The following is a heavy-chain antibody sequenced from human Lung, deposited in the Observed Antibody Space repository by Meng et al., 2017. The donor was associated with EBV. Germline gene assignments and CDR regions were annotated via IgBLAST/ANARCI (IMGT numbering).Heavy chain of an antibody. CDR2: TSYRSKWYN. CDR1: GDTVSGNSIT. D-gene: IGHD1-26*01. V-gene: IGHV6-1*01. Sequence: QLQQSGPGLVXXXXXLPLSCXXSGDTVSGNSITWNWIRQSPSKGLEWLGRTSYRSKWYNDYAESVKSRIIISPDTSKNQFSLHLNSVTPEDTAVYFCARGNPGSNGHFDFWGQGTLVTVSS. J-gene: IGHJ4*02. CDR3: ARGNPGSNGHFDF.